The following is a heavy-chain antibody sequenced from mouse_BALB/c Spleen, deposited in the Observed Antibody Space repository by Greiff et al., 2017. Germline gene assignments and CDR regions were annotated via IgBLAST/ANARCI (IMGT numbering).Heavy chain of an antibody. D-gene: IGHD1-1*01. V-gene: IGHV3-8*02. CDR2: ISYSGST. J-gene: IGHJ3*01. CDR3: ARAGDYYGSSYC. CDR1: GDSITSGY. Sequence: EVKLVESGPSLVKPSQTLSLTCSVTGDSITSGYWNWIRKFPGNKLEYMGYISYSGSTYYNPSLKSRISITRDTSKNQYYLQLNSVTTEDTATYYCARAGDYYGSSYCWGQGTLVTVSA.